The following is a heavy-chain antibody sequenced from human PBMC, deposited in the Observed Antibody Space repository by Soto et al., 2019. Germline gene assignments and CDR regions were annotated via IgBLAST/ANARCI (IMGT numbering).Heavy chain of an antibody. V-gene: IGHV3-23*01. Sequence: GGSLRLSCAASGFGFSPYAMNWVRQAPGKGLEWVSGIVDSGGRAFYADSVQGRFTISRDNSKNTLYLEMNNLRAEDTAIYYCAPVPAASSYYNTDVWGQGTTVTVSS. J-gene: IGHJ6*02. CDR3: APVPAASSYYNTDV. D-gene: IGHD2-2*01. CDR2: IVDSGGRA. CDR1: GFGFSPYA.